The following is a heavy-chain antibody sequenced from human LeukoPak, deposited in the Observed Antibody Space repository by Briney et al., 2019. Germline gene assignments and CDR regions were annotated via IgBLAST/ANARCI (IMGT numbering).Heavy chain of an antibody. V-gene: IGHV3-48*02. Sequence: GSLRLSCAASGFTFSSYAMHWVRQAPGKGPEWISYITPSSSTIYYADSVKGRFTVSRDNAKNSLYLQMYSLRDEDTALYYCARDGIAAAFDIWGQGTMVTVSS. D-gene: IGHD6-13*01. CDR2: ITPSSSTI. CDR3: ARDGIAAAFDI. J-gene: IGHJ3*02. CDR1: GFTFSSYA.